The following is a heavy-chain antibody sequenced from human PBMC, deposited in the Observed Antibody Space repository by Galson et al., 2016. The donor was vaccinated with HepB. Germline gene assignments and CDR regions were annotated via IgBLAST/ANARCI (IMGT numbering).Heavy chain of an antibody. CDR1: GYTFTNYA. J-gene: IGHJ6*02. CDR2: ISAYNGNT. V-gene: IGHV1-18*01. CDR3: ARDDIGKLENYHYYGMDV. D-gene: IGHD6-13*01. Sequence: SVKVSCKASGYTFTNYAITWVRQAPGQGLEWMGWISAYNGNTNYAQKLQGRVTMTTDTSTRTAYMELRSLTSDDTAVYYCARDDIGKLENYHYYGMDVWGQGTTVTVSS.